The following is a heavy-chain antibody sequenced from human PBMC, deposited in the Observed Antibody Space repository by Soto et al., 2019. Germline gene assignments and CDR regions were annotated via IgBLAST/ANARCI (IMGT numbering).Heavy chain of an antibody. CDR1: GFSLSTSGVG. J-gene: IGHJ4*02. V-gene: IGHV2-5*02. CDR2: IYWDDDK. D-gene: IGHD5-18*01. CDR3: AHGTRVRGYCYCYRSLDFDY. Sequence: QITLKESGPTLVKPTQPLTLTCTFSGFSLSTSGVGVGWIRQPPGKALEWLALIYWDDDKRYSPSLKSRLTITKATSKNHVVLTVTNMYPVDTATYYCAHGTRVRGYCYCYRSLDFDYSVQGTLVTVS.